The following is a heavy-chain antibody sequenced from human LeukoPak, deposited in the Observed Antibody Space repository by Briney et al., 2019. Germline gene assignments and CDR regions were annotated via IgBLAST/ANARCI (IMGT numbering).Heavy chain of an antibody. D-gene: IGHD1-26*01. Sequence: GESLKISGKGSGYSFTSYWIGWVRQMPGKGLEWMGIIYPGDSDTTYRPSFQGQVTISADRSISTAYLQWSSLKASDSAMYYCARHVPHGSFFYFDLWGQGTLVTVSS. J-gene: IGHJ4*02. CDR3: ARHVPHGSFFYFDL. CDR2: IYPGDSDT. V-gene: IGHV5-51*01. CDR1: GYSFTSYW.